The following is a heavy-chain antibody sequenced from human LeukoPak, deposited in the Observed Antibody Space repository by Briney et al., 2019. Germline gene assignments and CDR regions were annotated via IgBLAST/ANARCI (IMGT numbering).Heavy chain of an antibody. CDR1: GFTFSNYV. CDR2: ISGSGGST. Sequence: GGSLRLSCAGFGFTFSNYVMNWGRQAPGKGLEWVSGISGSGGSTYYADSVKGRFTISRDNSKNTLYLQMNSLRAEDTAVYYCAKARYIWGSYRRTPIDYWGQGTLVTVSS. D-gene: IGHD3-16*02. CDR3: AKARYIWGSYRRTPIDY. V-gene: IGHV3-23*01. J-gene: IGHJ4*02.